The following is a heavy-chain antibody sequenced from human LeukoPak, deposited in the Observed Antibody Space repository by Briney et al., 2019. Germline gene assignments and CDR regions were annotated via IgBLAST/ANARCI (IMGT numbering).Heavy chain of an antibody. CDR1: GGSITSYY. D-gene: IGHD4-11*01. CDR2: IYYSGST. CDR3: ARQIRYSNYADY. Sequence: SETLSLTCTDPGGSITSYYWSWIRQPPGEEPGWIGYIYYSGSTNYFPSLKSRVTISVDTSRNQFSLKLTSVTAADTAVYYCARQIRYSNYADYWGQGILVTVSS. J-gene: IGHJ4*02. V-gene: IGHV4-59*08.